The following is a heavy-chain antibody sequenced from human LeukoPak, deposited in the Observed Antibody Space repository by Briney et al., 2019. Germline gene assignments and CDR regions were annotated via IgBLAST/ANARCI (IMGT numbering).Heavy chain of an antibody. J-gene: IGHJ3*02. Sequence: SETLSLTCAVYGGSFSRYYWNWIREPPGMGLEWIGEINHSGSTNYNPSLKSRVTISVDTSKNQFSLKVNSVIAADTAVYYCARGDVDPYVFDIWGQGTMVTVSS. CDR3: ARGDVDPYVFDI. CDR1: GGSFSRYY. V-gene: IGHV4-34*01. D-gene: IGHD3-10*02. CDR2: INHSGST.